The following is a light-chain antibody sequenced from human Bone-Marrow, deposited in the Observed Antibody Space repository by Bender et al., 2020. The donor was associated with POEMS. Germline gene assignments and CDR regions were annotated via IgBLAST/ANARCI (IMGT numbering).Light chain of an antibody. CDR2: DVS. J-gene: IGLJ3*02. V-gene: IGLV2-14*03. Sequence: SCTGTSSDVGAYKHVSWYQQHPGKVPRLMIYDVSNRPSGVSNRFSGSKSGNTASLTISGLQAEDEADYYCSSYTTTSTWVFGGGTKVTVL. CDR3: SSYTTTSTWV. CDR1: SSDVGAYKH.